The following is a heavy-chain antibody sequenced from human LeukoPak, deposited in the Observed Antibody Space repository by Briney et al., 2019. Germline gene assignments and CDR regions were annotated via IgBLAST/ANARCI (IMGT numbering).Heavy chain of an antibody. D-gene: IGHD3-10*01. CDR2: IYYSGSI. J-gene: IGHJ5*02. CDR1: GDSISSYY. CDR3: ARVGAYNWFDP. V-gene: IGHV4-59*01. Sequence: SETLPLTCTVSGDSISSYYWSWIRQPPGKGLEWIGYIYYSGSINYNPSLKSRVTISVDTSKNQFSLKLSSVTAADTAVYYCARVGAYNWFDPWGQGTLVTVSS.